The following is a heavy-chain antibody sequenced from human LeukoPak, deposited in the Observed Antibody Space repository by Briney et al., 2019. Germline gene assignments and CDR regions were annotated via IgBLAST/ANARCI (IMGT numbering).Heavy chain of an antibody. J-gene: IGHJ4*02. CDR1: GGTFSSYA. D-gene: IGHD2-15*01. V-gene: IGHV1-69*06. Sequence: ASVKVSCKASGGTFSSYAISWVRQAPGQGLEWMGGIIPIFGTANYAQKFQGRVTITADKSTSTAYMELSSLRSEDTAVYYCARISDCSGGSCYPNWGQGTLVTVSS. CDR2: IIPIFGTA. CDR3: ARISDCSGGSCYPN.